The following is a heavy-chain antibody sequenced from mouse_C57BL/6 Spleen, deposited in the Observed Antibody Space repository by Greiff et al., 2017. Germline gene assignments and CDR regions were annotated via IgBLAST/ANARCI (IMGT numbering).Heavy chain of an antibody. CDR2: IRNKANGYTT. J-gene: IGHJ3*01. D-gene: IGHD2-4*01. CDR3: ARDYTWFAY. CDR1: GFTFTDYY. V-gene: IGHV7-3*01. Sequence: EVQRVESGGGLVQPGGSLSLSCAASGFTFTDYYMSWVRQPPGKALEWLGFIRNKANGYTTEYSASVKGRFTISRDKSQSILYLQMNALRAEDSATYYCARDYTWFAYWGQGTLVTVSA.